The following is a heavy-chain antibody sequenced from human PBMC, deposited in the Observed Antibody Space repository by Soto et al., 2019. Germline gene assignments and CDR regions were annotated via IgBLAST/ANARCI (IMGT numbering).Heavy chain of an antibody. D-gene: IGHD3-22*01. CDR3: ARGGTYYYDSSGPDPFDY. J-gene: IGHJ4*02. Sequence: GGSLRISCAASGFTFSSYAMHWVRQAPGKGLEWVAVISYDGSNKYYADSVKGRFTISRDNSKNTLYLQMNSLRAEDTAVYYCARGGTYYYDSSGPDPFDYWGQGTLVTVSS. CDR2: ISYDGSNK. V-gene: IGHV3-30-3*01. CDR1: GFTFSSYA.